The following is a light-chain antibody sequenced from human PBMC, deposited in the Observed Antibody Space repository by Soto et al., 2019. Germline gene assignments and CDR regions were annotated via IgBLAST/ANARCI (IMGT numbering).Light chain of an antibody. CDR1: SSDVGTYNY. CDR3: TSYTSSSSFVL. J-gene: IGLJ2*01. Sequence: QSVLTQPASVSGSPGQSITISCTGTSSDVGTYNYVSWYQQHPGKAPKLIIYGVTDRPSGVSHRFSGSKSGNTASLTISGLLAEDEADYYCTSYTSSSSFVLFGGGTKLTVL. CDR2: GVT. V-gene: IGLV2-14*01.